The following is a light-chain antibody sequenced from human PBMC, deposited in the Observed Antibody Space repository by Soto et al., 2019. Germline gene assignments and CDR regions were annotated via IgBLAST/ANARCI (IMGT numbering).Light chain of an antibody. CDR1: SSNIGNNY. CDR2: DNN. J-gene: IGLJ1*01. V-gene: IGLV1-51*01. Sequence: QSVLTQPPSVSAAPGQKVTISCSGSSSNIGNNYVSWYRRLPGTAPKLLIYDNNERPSGIPDRFSGSKSGTSATLGITGLQSGDEADYYCGAWDSSLSAYVFGSGTKVTVL. CDR3: GAWDSSLSAYV.